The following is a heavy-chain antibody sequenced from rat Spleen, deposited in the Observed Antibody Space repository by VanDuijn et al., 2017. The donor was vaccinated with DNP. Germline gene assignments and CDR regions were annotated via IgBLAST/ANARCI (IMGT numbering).Heavy chain of an antibody. V-gene: IGHV5-58*01. Sequence: EVQLVESGGGLVQPGRSLKLSCVASGSIFSSYWMYWIRQAPGKGLEWVSSINTDGGNTYYPDSVKGRFTISRDNAKNTQYLQMDSLRSEDTATYYCARATHTTGIPFYFDYWGQGVMVTVSS. CDR3: ARATHTTGIPFYFDY. D-gene: IGHD1-7*01. J-gene: IGHJ2*01. CDR2: INTDGGNT. CDR1: GSIFSSYW.